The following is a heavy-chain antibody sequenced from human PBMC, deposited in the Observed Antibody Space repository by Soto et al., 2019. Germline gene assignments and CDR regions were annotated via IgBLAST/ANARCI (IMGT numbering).Heavy chain of an antibody. CDR1: GFTFDDYA. D-gene: IGHD3-22*01. CDR2: ISWNSGSI. J-gene: IGHJ4*02. V-gene: IGHV3-9*01. CDR3: AKDTSHYYDSSPSKTSYFDY. Sequence: PGGSLRLSCAASGFTFDDYAMHWVRQAPGKGPEWVSGISWNSGSIGYADSVKGRFTISRDNAKNSLYLQMNSLRAEDTALYYCAKDTSHYYDSSPSKTSYFDYWGQGTLVTVSS.